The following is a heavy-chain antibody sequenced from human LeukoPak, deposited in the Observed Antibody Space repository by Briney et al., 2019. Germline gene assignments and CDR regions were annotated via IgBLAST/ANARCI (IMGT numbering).Heavy chain of an antibody. Sequence: GGSLGLSCTASGFTVSDNYMSWVRQAPGKGLEWVSVIYRGGNTYYADSVKGRFTISRDNSRNTLYLQMNSLRAEDTAVYYCARGDGYNFFFNWGQGTLVTVSS. CDR3: ARGDGYNFFFN. CDR1: GFTVSDNY. D-gene: IGHD5-24*01. J-gene: IGHJ4*02. CDR2: IYRGGNT. V-gene: IGHV3-66*01.